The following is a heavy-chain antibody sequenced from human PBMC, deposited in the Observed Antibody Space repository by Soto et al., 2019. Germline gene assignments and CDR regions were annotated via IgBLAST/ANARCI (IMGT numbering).Heavy chain of an antibody. CDR3: ARHNVQGRSSSSFFFGSGYFDY. Sequence: SETLSLTCTVSGGSISSSSYYWGWIRQPPGKGLEWIGSIYYSGSTYYNPSLKSRVTISVDTSKNQFSLKLSSVTAADTAVYYCARHNVQGRSSSSFFFGSGYFDYWGQGTLVTVSS. CDR2: IYYSGST. CDR1: GGSISSSSYY. J-gene: IGHJ4*02. D-gene: IGHD6-6*01. V-gene: IGHV4-39*01.